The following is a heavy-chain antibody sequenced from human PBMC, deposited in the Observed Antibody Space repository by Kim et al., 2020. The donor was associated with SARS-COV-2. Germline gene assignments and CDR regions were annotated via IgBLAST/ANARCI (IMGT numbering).Heavy chain of an antibody. D-gene: IGHD3-3*01. CDR3: ARARTFWSSQTRDAFDI. CDR1: GYTFTSYY. CDR2: INPSGGGT. J-gene: IGHJ3*02. Sequence: ASVKVSCKASGYTFTSYYMHWVRQTPGQGLEWMGVINPSGGGTSYAQKFQGRVTVTRDTPTSTVYMELSSLRSEDTAVFYCARARTFWSSQTRDAFDIWGQGTVVTVSS. V-gene: IGHV1-46*01.